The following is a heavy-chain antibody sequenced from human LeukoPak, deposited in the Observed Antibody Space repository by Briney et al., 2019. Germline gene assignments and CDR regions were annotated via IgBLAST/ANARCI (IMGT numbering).Heavy chain of an antibody. J-gene: IGHJ4*02. CDR2: ISDDGSNK. CDR3: AGLGYDYVWGSYRRTFDY. D-gene: IGHD3-16*02. Sequence: PGRSLRLSCAASGFTFSSHGMHWVRQAPGKGLEWVAVISDDGSNKYFADSVRGRFTISRDNSKNTLSLHMSGLRAEDTAVYYCAGLGYDYVWGSYRRTFDYWGQGTLVTVSS. CDR1: GFTFSSHG. V-gene: IGHV3-30*03.